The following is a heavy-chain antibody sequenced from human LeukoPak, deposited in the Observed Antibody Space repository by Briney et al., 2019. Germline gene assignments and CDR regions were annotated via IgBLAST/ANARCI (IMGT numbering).Heavy chain of an antibody. CDR2: IIPIFGTA. J-gene: IGHJ6*03. V-gene: IGHV1-69*05. Sequence: SVKVSCKASGGTFSSYAISWVRQAPGQGLEWMGGIIPIFGTANYAQKFQGRVTMIRDTSISTAYMELSRLRSDDTAVYYCAATTVTTPHYYYYMDVWGKGTTVTVSS. D-gene: IGHD4-17*01. CDR3: AATTVTTPHYYYYMDV. CDR1: GGTFSSYA.